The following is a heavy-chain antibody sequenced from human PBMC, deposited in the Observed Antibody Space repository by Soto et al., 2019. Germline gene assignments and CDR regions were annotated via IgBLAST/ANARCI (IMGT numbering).Heavy chain of an antibody. CDR1: GFTVSNNY. CDR3: ARVGSTGSYDYLDY. CDR2: IYSGETA. V-gene: IGHV3-53*01. D-gene: IGHD1-26*01. Sequence: GGSLRLSCAASGFTVSNNYMNWVRQAPGKGLDWVSVIYSGETASYADSVKGRFTISRDNSKNTLYLQMNGLRAEDTAMYYCARVGSTGSYDYLDYWGQGTLVTVSS. J-gene: IGHJ4*02.